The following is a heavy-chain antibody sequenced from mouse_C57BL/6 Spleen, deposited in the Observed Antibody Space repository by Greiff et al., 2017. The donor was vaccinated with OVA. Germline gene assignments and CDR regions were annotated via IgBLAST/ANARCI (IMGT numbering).Heavy chain of an antibody. CDR2: INPSTGGT. V-gene: IGHV1-42*01. Sequence: EVQLQQSGPELVKPGASVKISCKASGYSFTGYYMNWVKQSPEKSLEWIGEINPSTGGTTYNQKFKAKATLTVDKSSSTAYMQLKSLTSEDSAVYYCARDYDYPWFAYWGQGTLVTVSA. J-gene: IGHJ3*01. D-gene: IGHD2-4*01. CDR1: GYSFTGYY. CDR3: ARDYDYPWFAY.